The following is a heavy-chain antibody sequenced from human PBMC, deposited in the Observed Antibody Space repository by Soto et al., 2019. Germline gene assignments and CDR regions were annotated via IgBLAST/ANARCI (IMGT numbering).Heavy chain of an antibody. CDR2: MSHDGSST. V-gene: IGHV3-30-3*01. CDR1: GFIFNTYA. CDR3: ARDSTLYCSSTSCPSNWFDP. Sequence: GSLRLSCTTSGFIFNTYAMHWVRQAPGKGLEWVAVMSHDGSSTYYADSVKGRFTISRDNSKNTLYLQMNSLRAEDTAVYYCARDSTLYCSSTSCPSNWFDPWGQGTLVTVSS. J-gene: IGHJ5*02. D-gene: IGHD2-2*01.